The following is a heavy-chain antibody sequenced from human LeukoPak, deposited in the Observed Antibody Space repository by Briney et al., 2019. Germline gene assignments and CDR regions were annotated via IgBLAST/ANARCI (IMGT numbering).Heavy chain of an antibody. J-gene: IGHJ3*02. V-gene: IGHV3-30-3*01. D-gene: IGHD5-24*01. CDR1: GFTFSSYA. CDR3: ARELTVEMATRGTWKAFDI. Sequence: QPGGSLRLSCAASGFTFSSYAMHWVRQAPGKGLEWVAVISYDGSNKYYADSVKGRFTISRDNSKNTLYLQMNSLRAEDTAVYYCARELTVEMATRGTWKAFDIWGQGTMVTVSS. CDR2: ISYDGSNK.